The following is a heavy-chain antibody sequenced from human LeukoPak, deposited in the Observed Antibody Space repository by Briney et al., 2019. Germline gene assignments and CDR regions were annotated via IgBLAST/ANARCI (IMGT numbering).Heavy chain of an antibody. CDR3: TTDQYDILTGYYMGYFDY. CDR2: IKSKTDGGTT. CDR1: GFFFSKAW. V-gene: IGHV3-15*01. Sequence: GGSLRLSREASGFFFSKAWMSWVRQAPGKGLEWVGRIKSKTDGGTTDYAAPVKGRFTISRDDSKNTLYLQMNSLKTEDTAVYYCTTDQYDILTGYYMGYFDYWGQGTLVTVSS. J-gene: IGHJ4*02. D-gene: IGHD3-9*01.